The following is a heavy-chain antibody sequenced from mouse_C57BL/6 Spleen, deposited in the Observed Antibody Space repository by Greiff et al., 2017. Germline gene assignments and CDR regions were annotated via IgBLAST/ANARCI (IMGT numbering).Heavy chain of an antibody. J-gene: IGHJ3*01. CDR1: GYTFTSYW. D-gene: IGHD1-1*01. CDR2: IDPNSGGT. Sequence: QVQLKQPGAELVKPGASVKLSCKASGYTFTSYWMHWVKQRPGRGLEWIGRIDPNSGGTKYNEKFKSKATLTVDKPSSTAYMQISNLTSDDSAVYYCAREDYYGTPYAYWGQGTLVTVSA. CDR3: AREDYYGTPYAY. V-gene: IGHV1-72*01.